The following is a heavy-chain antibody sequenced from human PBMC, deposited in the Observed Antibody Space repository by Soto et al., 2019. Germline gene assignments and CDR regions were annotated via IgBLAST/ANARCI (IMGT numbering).Heavy chain of an antibody. V-gene: IGHV3-30*19. CDR1: GFTFRSYV. Sequence: QVQLVESGGGVVQPGTSLRLSCVGSGFTFRSYVIHWVRQAPGKGLEWVALTSYDGSNKYYDDSVKGRFTISRDNSRNTVDMQMDNVRVEYTALYYCARWGTTGGLDVWGQGTLVSVSS. D-gene: IGHD3-16*01. CDR2: TSYDGSNK. J-gene: IGHJ4*02. CDR3: ARWGTTGGLDV.